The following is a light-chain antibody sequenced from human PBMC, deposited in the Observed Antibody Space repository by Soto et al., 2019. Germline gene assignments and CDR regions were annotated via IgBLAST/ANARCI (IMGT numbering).Light chain of an antibody. CDR2: GAS. CDR1: QSVSSN. V-gene: IGKV3-15*01. Sequence: EIVMTQSPGTLSLSPGETATLSFRASQSVSSNYVAWFQQKPGQAPRLLIYGASTRATGIPARFSGSGSGTEFTLTISSLQSEDFAVYYCQQYNNWPWTFGQGTKVDIK. J-gene: IGKJ1*01. CDR3: QQYNNWPWT.